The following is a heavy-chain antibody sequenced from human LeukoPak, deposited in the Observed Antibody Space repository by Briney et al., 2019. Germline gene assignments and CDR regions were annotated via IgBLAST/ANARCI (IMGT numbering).Heavy chain of an antibody. J-gene: IGHJ4*02. CDR2: MDPSGSQK. D-gene: IGHD1-1*01. Sequence: GGSLRLSCAASGFTFNRSWMNWVRQAPGKGLEWVANMDPSGSQKRYVDSVKGRFTISKDNPGTSLYLEMYRLRAEDTAIYYCAIWTSGNYWGQGTLVTVSS. CDR1: GFTFNRSW. CDR3: AIWTSGNY. V-gene: IGHV3-7*01.